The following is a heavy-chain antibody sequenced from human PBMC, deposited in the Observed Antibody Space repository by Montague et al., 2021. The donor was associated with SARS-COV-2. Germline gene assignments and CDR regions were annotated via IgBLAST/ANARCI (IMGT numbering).Heavy chain of an antibody. J-gene: IGHJ4*02. CDR1: GGSINSSSYY. Sequence: SETLSLTCTVSGGSINSSSYYWGWIRQSPGKGLEWIGSIYYSGSTYHNPSLKSRVTMSVDTSKNQFSLKLSSVTAADTAVYYCARRVLMWLRWEYYDYWGQGTLVTVSS. V-gene: IGHV4-39*01. CDR3: ARRVLMWLRWEYYDY. CDR2: IYYSGST. D-gene: IGHD5-12*01.